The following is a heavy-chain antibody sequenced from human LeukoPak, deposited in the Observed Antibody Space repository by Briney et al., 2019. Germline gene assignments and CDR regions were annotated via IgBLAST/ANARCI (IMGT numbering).Heavy chain of an antibody. CDR2: ISSSSSYT. CDR1: GFTFSSYS. CDR3: AREGMGLTYCGGDCPPSDY. D-gene: IGHD2-21*02. V-gene: IGHV3-21*01. Sequence: GGSLRRSCAASGFTFSSYSMNWVRQAPGKGLEWVSSISSSSSYTYYADSVKGRFTISRDNAKNSLYLQMNSLRAEDTAVYYCAREGMGLTYCGGDCPPSDYWGQGTLVTVSS. J-gene: IGHJ4*02.